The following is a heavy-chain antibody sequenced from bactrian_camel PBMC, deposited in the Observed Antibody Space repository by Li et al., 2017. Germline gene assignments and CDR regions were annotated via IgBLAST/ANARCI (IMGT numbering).Heavy chain of an antibody. Sequence: DVQLVESGGGSALAGGSVRLSCAASGYTFNTYSWFRQAPGKEREGVAVFDHTGRTTYADSVKGRFTISKDNSKNTLFLQMNSLQPEDTATYYCAAGALIPGFYFSPGDLRRRRATVDWRGRFDYWGRG. CDR3: AAGALIPGFYFSPGDLRRRRATVDWRGRFDY. CDR2: FDHTGRT. CDR1: GYTFNTY. J-gene: IGHJ4*01. D-gene: IGHD1*01. V-gene: IGHV3S67*01.